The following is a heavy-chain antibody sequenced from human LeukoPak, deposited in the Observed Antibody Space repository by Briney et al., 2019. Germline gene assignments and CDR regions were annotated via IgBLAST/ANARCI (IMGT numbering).Heavy chain of an antibody. Sequence: GSSVKVSCKASGGTFSSYAISWVRQAPGQGLEWMGGIIPIFGTANYAQKFQGRVTITTDESTSTAYMELSSLRSKDTAVYYCATVEWDTPHAYFDYWGQGTLVTVSS. J-gene: IGHJ4*02. CDR2: IIPIFGTA. V-gene: IGHV1-69*05. CDR3: ATVEWDTPHAYFDY. D-gene: IGHD3-3*01. CDR1: GGTFSSYA.